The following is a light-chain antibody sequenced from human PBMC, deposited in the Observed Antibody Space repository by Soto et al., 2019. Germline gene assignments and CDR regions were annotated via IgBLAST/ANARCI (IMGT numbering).Light chain of an antibody. J-gene: IGKJ1*01. CDR2: KAS. Sequence: DIQMTQSPSTLSGSVGDRVTITCRPSQTISSWLAWYQQKRGKAPKIXIYKASTLKSGVPSRFSGSGSGTEFTLTISSLQTDDFATYYCQHYNSFSEAFGQGTKVDI. CDR3: QHYNSFSEA. CDR1: QTISSW. V-gene: IGKV1-5*03.